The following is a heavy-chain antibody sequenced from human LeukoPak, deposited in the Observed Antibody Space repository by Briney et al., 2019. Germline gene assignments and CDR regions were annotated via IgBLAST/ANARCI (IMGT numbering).Heavy chain of an antibody. CDR3: ARETYYYDSSGIYYYYYYMDV. Sequence: PSQTLSLTCTVSGGSISSYYWSWIRQPPGKGLEWIGYIYYSGSTNNNPSLKSRVTISVDTSKNQFSLKLSSVTAADTAVYYCARETYYYDSSGIYYYYYYMDVWGKGTTVTVSS. CDR2: IYYSGST. J-gene: IGHJ6*03. CDR1: GGSISSYY. V-gene: IGHV4-59*01. D-gene: IGHD3-22*01.